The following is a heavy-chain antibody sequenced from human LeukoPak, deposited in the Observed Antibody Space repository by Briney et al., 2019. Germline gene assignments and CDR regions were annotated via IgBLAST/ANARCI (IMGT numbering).Heavy chain of an antibody. Sequence: SETLSLTCAVYGGSFSGYYWSWIRQPPKKGLEWIGEINHSVSTNYNPSLKSRVTISVDTSKNQFSLKVRSVTAADTAVYYCARGHVGSYAYYYYYGMDVWGQGTTVTVPS. CDR1: GGSFSGYY. D-gene: IGHD2-8*01. CDR2: INHSVST. CDR3: ARGHVGSYAYYYYYGMDV. J-gene: IGHJ6*02. V-gene: IGHV4-34*01.